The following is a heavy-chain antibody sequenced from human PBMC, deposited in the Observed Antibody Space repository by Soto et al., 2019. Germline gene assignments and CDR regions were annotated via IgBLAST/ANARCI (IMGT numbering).Heavy chain of an antibody. CDR2: TYYRSKWYN. CDR1: GDSVSSNSAA. CDR3: ATSLWFGELWDAFDI. Sequence: SPTLSLTCAISGDSVSSNSAAWNWIRQSPSRGLEWLGRTYYRSKWYNDYAVSVKSRITINPYTSKNQFSLQLNSVTPEDTAVYYCATSLWFGELWDAFDIWGQGTMVTVSS. J-gene: IGHJ3*02. V-gene: IGHV6-1*01. D-gene: IGHD3-10*01.